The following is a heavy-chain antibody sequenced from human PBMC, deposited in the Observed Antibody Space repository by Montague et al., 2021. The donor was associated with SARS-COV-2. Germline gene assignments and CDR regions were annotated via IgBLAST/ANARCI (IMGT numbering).Heavy chain of an antibody. CDR3: ARHRNYGDHSLDNWFHP. CDR2: IDNSGTT. V-gene: IGHV4-39*01. D-gene: IGHD4-17*01. J-gene: IGHJ5*02. CDR1: GGSTSCPNCY. Sequence: SETLSLTCTVSGGSTSCPNCYWGWIRQAPGKGLDWIGTIDNSGTTYYXPSLKSRLTISIDTSKNQFSLKLTSVTAADTAVYYCARHRNYGDHSLDNWFHPWGQGTLVTVSS.